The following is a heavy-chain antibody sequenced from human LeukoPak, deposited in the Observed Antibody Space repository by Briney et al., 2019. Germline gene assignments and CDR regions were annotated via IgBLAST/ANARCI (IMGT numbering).Heavy chain of an antibody. J-gene: IGHJ4*02. CDR2: INSDGSST. CDR3: ARARSYGDYVY. V-gene: IGHV3-74*01. CDR1: GFTFSNSW. Sequence: GGSLRLSCAASGFTFSNSWMHRVRQAPGRGLVWVSRINSDGSSTGYADSVKDRFTISRDNAKNTLYLQMNSLRAEGTAVYYCARARSYGDYVYWGQGTLVTVSS. D-gene: IGHD4-17*01.